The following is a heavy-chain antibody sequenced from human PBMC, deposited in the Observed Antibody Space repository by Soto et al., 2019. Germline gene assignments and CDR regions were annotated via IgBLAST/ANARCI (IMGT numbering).Heavy chain of an antibody. V-gene: IGHV1-18*01. CDR3: SRGSRAIATVTLIDY. CDR1: RYTFTSFG. D-gene: IGHD4-17*01. J-gene: IGHJ4*02. CDR2: VNPYDGNT. Sequence: QVQLVQSGPEVRKPGTSVKVSCKASRYTFTSFGMSWVRQAPGRGLEWMGWVNPYDGNTDTARIFQDRFSMTTDISTNTAYMVLRSLTSYDPAIYYCSRGSRAIATVTLIDYWGPGTLVTVSS.